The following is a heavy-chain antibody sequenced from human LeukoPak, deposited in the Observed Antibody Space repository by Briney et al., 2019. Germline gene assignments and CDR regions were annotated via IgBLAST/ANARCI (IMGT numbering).Heavy chain of an antibody. V-gene: IGHV4-34*01. J-gene: IGHJ4*02. Sequence: SETLSLTCAVYGGSFSGYYWSWIRQPPGKGLEWIGEINHSGSTNYNPSLKSRVTISVDTSKNQFSLKLSSVTAADTAVYYCARRASSFRYGTFFYFDYWGQGTLVTVSS. D-gene: IGHD3-10*01. CDR2: INHSGST. CDR3: ARRASSFRYGTFFYFDY. CDR1: GGSFSGYY.